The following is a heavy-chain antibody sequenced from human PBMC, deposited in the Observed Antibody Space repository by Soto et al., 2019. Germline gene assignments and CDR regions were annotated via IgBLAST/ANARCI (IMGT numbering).Heavy chain of an antibody. Sequence: PSETLSLTCTVSGGSISSSSYYWGWIRQPPGKGLEWIGSIYYSGSTYYNPSLKSRVTISVDTSKNQFSLKLSSVTAADTAVYYCASQIAAAGNYGMDVWGQGTTLTVSS. J-gene: IGHJ6*02. CDR3: ASQIAAAGNYGMDV. CDR2: IYYSGST. V-gene: IGHV4-39*01. D-gene: IGHD6-13*01. CDR1: GGSISSSSYY.